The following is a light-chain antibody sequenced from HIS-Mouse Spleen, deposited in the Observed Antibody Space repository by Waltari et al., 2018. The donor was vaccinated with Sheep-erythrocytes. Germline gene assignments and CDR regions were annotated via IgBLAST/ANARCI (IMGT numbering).Light chain of an antibody. J-gene: IGLJ1*01. V-gene: IGLV2-11*01. Sequence: QSALTQPRSVSGSPGQSVTIPCTGTSSDVGGYKYVSWYQQPPGKAPKLMIYDVSKRPSGVPDRFSGSKSGNPASLTISGLQAEDEADYYCCSYAGSYNHVFATGTKVTVL. CDR2: DVS. CDR3: CSYAGSYNHV. CDR1: SSDVGGYKY.